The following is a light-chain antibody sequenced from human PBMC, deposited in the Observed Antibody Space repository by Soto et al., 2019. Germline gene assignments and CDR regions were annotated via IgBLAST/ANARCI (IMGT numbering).Light chain of an antibody. CDR2: DAA. V-gene: IGKV3-11*01. CDR3: QQRSNWPRT. J-gene: IGKJ1*01. CDR1: QSVGSS. Sequence: EIVLTQSPATLSLSPGEIGSLSCRASQSVGSSLAWYQQKPGQAPRLLIYDAANRATGIPARFSGSGSGTAFTLTISRLEPEDFEVYYCQQRSNWPRTFGQGTKVEIK.